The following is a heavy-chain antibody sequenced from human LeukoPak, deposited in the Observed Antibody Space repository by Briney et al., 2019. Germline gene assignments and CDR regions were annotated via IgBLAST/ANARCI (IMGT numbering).Heavy chain of an antibody. CDR1: GGSISSYY. CDR2: IQYSGST. CDR3: ARDNSVRDEAWWFNP. J-gene: IGHJ5*02. Sequence: PSETLSLTCTVSGGSISSYYWSWIRQPPGKGLEWIGYIQYSGSTNYNPSLKSRVTISVDTSKNQFSLKLSSVTAADTAVYYCARDNSVRDEAWWFNPWGQGTLVTVSS. D-gene: IGHD5-24*01. V-gene: IGHV4-59*01.